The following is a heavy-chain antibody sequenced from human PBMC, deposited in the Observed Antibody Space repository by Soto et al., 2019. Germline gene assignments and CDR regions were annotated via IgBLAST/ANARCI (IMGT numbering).Heavy chain of an antibody. CDR3: ARCPGRIADSRCAKYYYYGMDV. Sequence: GGSLRLSCAASGITFSSYGMHWVRQAPGKGLEWVAVIWYDGSNKYYADSVKGRFTISRDNSKNTLYLQMNSLRAEDTAVYYCARCPGRIADSRCAKYYYYGMDVWGQGTTVTVSS. J-gene: IGHJ6*02. V-gene: IGHV3-33*01. CDR1: GITFSSYG. D-gene: IGHD6-13*01. CDR2: IWYDGSNK.